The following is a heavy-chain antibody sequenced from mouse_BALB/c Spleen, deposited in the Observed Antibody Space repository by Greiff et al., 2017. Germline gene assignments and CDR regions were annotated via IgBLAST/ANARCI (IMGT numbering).Heavy chain of an antibody. J-gene: IGHJ3*01. CDR2: ISYDGSN. V-gene: IGHV3-6*02. CDR1: GYSITSGYY. CDR3: ARTSTMITTAWFAY. D-gene: IGHD2-4*01. Sequence: EVQLVESGPGLVKPSQSLSLTCSVTGYSITSGYYWNWIRQFPGNKLEWMGYISYDGSNNYNPSLKNRISITRDTSKNQFFLKLNSVTTEDTATYYCARTSTMITTAWFAYWGQGTLVTVSA.